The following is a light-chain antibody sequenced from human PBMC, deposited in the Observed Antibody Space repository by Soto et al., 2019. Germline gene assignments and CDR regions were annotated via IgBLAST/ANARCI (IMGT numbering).Light chain of an antibody. J-gene: IGKJ4*01. V-gene: IGKV3-20*01. Sequence: EIVLTQSSGTLSLSPGERVTLSCRASHSVSSNYLAWYQQKSGQAPRLLIYRASTRATGIPDRFSGSGSGTDFSLIISRLEPEDSAVYYCQQYAASPLTFGGGTKLEIK. CDR3: QQYAASPLT. CDR1: HSVSSNY. CDR2: RAS.